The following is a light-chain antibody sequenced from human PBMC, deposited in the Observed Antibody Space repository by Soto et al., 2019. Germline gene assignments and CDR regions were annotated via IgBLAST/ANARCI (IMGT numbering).Light chain of an antibody. V-gene: IGLV7-46*01. CDR1: TGTVTSGLY. CDR3: MLSYRGVGV. Sequence: AVVTQEPSLTVSPGGTVTLTCGSSTGTVTSGLYPYWFQQKPGQAPRTLIYDTSNKHSWAPARFSGSLLGGKAALTLSGAQPEDEADYYCMLSYRGVGVFGGGTKLTVL. J-gene: IGLJ3*02. CDR2: DTS.